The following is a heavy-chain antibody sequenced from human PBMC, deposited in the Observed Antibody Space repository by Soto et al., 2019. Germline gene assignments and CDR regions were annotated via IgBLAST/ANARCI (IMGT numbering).Heavy chain of an antibody. J-gene: IGHJ4*02. V-gene: IGHV3-74*01. CDR3: HARGYDFWSGYLFGY. D-gene: IGHD3-3*01. CDR1: GFTFSSYW. CDR2: INSDGSST. Sequence: GGSLRLSCAASGFTFSSYWMHWVRQAPGKGLVWVSRINSDGSSTSYADSVKGRFTISRDNAKNTLYLQMNSLRAEDTAVYYCHARGYDFWSGYLFGYWGQGTLVTVSS.